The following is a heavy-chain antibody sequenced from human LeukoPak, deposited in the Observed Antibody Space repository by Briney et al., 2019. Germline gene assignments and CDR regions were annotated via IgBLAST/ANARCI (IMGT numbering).Heavy chain of an antibody. Sequence: GGSLRLSCAAPGFTFSSFAMTWVRQAPGKGLEWVSTIISRGDTYYADSVKGRSTISRDNSKDTLYLQINSLRAEDTAVYYCAKSRAGIYDALHVWGQGTMVTVTS. CDR1: GFTFSSFA. J-gene: IGHJ3*01. CDR3: AKSRAGIYDALHV. CDR2: IISRGDT. V-gene: IGHV3-23*01.